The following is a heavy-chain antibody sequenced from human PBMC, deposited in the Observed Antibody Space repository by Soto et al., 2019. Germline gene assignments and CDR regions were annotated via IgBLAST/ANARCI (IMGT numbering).Heavy chain of an antibody. D-gene: IGHD5-12*01. J-gene: IGHJ6*02. CDR2: ISPYSGNT. V-gene: IGHV1-18*01. CDR1: GYIFVNYG. Sequence: QVQLVQSGDEVRKPGSSVKVSCKASGYIFVNYGIAWVRQAPGQGLEWMGWISPYSGNTHDASKVQGRLTMTTDTCAGTAYLGLGCLTSDDTSVYYCAMVDNFVTVTAQDVWGQGTTVTVSS. CDR3: AMVDNFVTVTAQDV.